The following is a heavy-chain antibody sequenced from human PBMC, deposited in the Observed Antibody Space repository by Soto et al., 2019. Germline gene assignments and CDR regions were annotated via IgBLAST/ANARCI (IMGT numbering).Heavy chain of an antibody. Sequence: QVQLQESGPGLVKPSETLSLTCTVSGGSISNYYWSWIRQPPGKGLEWIGYIHFSGRTNYNPSLRSRVTMSVDTSKNQFSVRLTSVTAADTAVFYCARDGDGLDFWGQGIQVTVSS. CDR1: GGSISNYY. J-gene: IGHJ4*02. V-gene: IGHV4-59*01. CDR3: ARDGDGLDF. CDR2: IHFSGRT. D-gene: IGHD7-27*01.